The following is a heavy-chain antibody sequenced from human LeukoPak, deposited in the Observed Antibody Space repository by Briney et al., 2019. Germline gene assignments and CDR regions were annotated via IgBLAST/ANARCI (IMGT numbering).Heavy chain of an antibody. CDR1: GGSISSYY. V-gene: IGHV4-59*01. D-gene: IGHD1-26*01. CDR2: IYYSGST. J-gene: IGHJ5*02. CDR3: ARLSSGGYGNWFDP. Sequence: SETLSLTCTVSGGSISSYYWSWIRQPPGKGLEWIGYIYYSGSTNYNPSLKSRVTISVDTSKNQFSLKLSSVTAADTAVYYCARLSSGGYGNWFDPWGQGTLVTVSS.